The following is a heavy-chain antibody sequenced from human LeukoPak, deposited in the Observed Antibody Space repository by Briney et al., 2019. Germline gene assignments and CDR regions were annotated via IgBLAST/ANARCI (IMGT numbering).Heavy chain of an antibody. CDR2: INSDGSST. V-gene: IGHV3-74*01. D-gene: IGHD3-22*01. CDR1: GFTFSSYW. Sequence: GGSLRLSCAASGFTFSSYWMHWVRHAPGKGLVWVSRINSDGSSTSYANSVKGRFTISRDNSKNTLYLQMNSLRAEDTAVYYCARSEYYYDSSGYFDYWGQGTLVTVSS. CDR3: ARSEYYYDSSGYFDY. J-gene: IGHJ4*02.